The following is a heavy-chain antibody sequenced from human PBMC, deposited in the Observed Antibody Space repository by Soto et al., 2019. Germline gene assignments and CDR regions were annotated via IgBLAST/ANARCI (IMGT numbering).Heavy chain of an antibody. D-gene: IGHD3-10*01. CDR2: ISSSSSYI. J-gene: IGHJ4*02. CDR3: ARMGDSGSYSPDLFDY. V-gene: IGHV3-21*01. CDR1: GFTFSSDS. Sequence: PGGSLRLSCAASGFTFSSDSMNWVRQAPGKGMEWGSSISSSSSYIYYADSVKGRFTISRDNAKNSLSLQMNSLRAEDTAVYYCARMGDSGSYSPDLFDYWGQGTLVTVSS.